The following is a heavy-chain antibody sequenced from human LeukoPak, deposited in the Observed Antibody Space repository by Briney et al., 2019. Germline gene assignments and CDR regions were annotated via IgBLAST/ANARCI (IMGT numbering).Heavy chain of an antibody. CDR3: AREEDCSSTSCHNYFDY. V-gene: IGHV1-18*01. J-gene: IGHJ4*02. Sequence: ASVKVSCKASGYTFTSYGISWVRQAPGQGLDWMGWISAYNGNTNYAQKLQDRVTMTTDTSTSTAYMELRSLRSDDTAVYYCAREEDCSSTSCHNYFDYWGQGTLVTVSS. CDR2: ISAYNGNT. CDR1: GYTFTSYG. D-gene: IGHD2-2*02.